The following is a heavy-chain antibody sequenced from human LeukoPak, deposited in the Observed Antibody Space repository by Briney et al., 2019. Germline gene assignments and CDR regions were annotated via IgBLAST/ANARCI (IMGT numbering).Heavy chain of an antibody. CDR2: IKQDGSEK. CDR3: ARITDYYGMDV. V-gene: IGHV3-7*05. Sequence: GESLKISCAASGFTFSSYWMSWVRQAPGKGLEWVANIKQDGSEKYYVDSVKGRFTISRDNAKNSLYLQMNSLRAEDTAVYYCARITDYYGMDVWGQGTTVTVSS. J-gene: IGHJ6*02. CDR1: GFTFSSYW.